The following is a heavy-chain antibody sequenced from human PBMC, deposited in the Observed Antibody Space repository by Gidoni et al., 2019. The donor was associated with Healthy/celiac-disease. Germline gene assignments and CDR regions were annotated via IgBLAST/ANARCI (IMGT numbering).Heavy chain of an antibody. J-gene: IGHJ5*02. Sequence: QVQLQQWGAGLLKPSETLSLTCAVYGGSFSGYYWSWIRQPPGKGLEWIGEINHSGSTNYNPSLKSRVTISVDTSKNQFSLKLSSVTAADTAVYYCARKEITMVRGAKRGWFDPWGQGTLVTVSS. CDR3: ARKEITMVRGAKRGWFDP. V-gene: IGHV4-34*01. D-gene: IGHD3-10*01. CDR2: INHSGST. CDR1: GGSFSGYY.